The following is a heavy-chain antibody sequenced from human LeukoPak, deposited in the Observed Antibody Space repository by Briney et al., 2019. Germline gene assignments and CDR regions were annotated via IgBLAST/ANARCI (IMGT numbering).Heavy chain of an antibody. CDR1: GGSISSYY. CDR3: ARASAARHFDY. V-gene: IGHV4-59*01. Sequence: PSETLSLTCTVSGGSISSYYWSWIRQPAGKGLEWSGYIYYSGSTNYNPSLKSRVTISVDTSKNQFSLKPSSVTAADTAVYYCARASAARHFDYWGQGTLVTVSS. D-gene: IGHD6-6*01. J-gene: IGHJ4*02. CDR2: IYYSGST.